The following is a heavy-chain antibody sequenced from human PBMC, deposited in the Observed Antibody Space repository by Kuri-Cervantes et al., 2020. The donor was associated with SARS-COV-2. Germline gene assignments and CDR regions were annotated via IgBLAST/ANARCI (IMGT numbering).Heavy chain of an antibody. D-gene: IGHD1-1*01. Sequence: ESLKISCAVSGGSFSGSYSWSWIRQPPGKGLEWIGTIYYSGSTDYNPSLKSRVTISVDTSKNQFSLKLRSVTATDTAVYYCARLFSPWSVVGDYWGQGTLVTVSS. CDR2: IYYSGST. CDR3: ARLFSPWSVVGDY. V-gene: IGHV4-39*01. J-gene: IGHJ4*02. CDR1: GGSFSGSYS.